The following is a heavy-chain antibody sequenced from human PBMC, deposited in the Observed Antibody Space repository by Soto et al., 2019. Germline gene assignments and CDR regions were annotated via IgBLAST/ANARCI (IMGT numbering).Heavy chain of an antibody. Sequence: QVQLVQSGAEVKKPGASLMVSCKASGYTFTSYGINWVRQAPGQGLEWMGWISASTGNTNYAESVQGRVILTTDISTCSAYMELRSLTSNDTAVYYCAISPRVIVAAKGTLDYWGQGTPVTVSS. D-gene: IGHD5-12*01. CDR2: ISASTGNT. J-gene: IGHJ4*02. CDR3: AISPRVIVAAKGTLDY. CDR1: GYTFTSYG. V-gene: IGHV1-18*04.